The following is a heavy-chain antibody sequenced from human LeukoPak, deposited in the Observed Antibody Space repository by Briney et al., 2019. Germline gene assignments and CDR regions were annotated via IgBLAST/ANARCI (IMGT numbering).Heavy chain of an antibody. Sequence: GGSLRLSCATSGFTFSRYGMHWVRQAPGKGLEWVAYIRFDGSNTYNADSLKGRFTISRDNSKNTLYVEMISLRAEDTAVYYCNSGWHFGTDYWGQGTLVTVSS. J-gene: IGHJ4*02. CDR1: GFTFSRYG. V-gene: IGHV3-30*02. D-gene: IGHD6-19*01. CDR2: IRFDGSNT. CDR3: NSGWHFGTDY.